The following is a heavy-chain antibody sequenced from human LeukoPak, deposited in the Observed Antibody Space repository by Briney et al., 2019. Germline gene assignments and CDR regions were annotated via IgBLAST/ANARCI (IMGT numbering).Heavy chain of an antibody. CDR3: ARAPNYYGSGSYPDY. D-gene: IGHD3-10*01. Sequence: PSETLSLTCTVSGGSISSSSYYWGWIRQPPGKGLEWIGSIYYSGSTYYNPSLKSRVTISVDTSKNQFSLKLSSVTAADTAVYYCARAPNYYGSGSYPDYWGQGTLVTVSS. J-gene: IGHJ4*02. CDR1: GGSISSSSYY. V-gene: IGHV4-39*07. CDR2: IYYSGST.